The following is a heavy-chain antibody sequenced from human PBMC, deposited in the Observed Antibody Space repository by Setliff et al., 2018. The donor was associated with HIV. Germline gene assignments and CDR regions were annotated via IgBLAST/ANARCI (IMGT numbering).Heavy chain of an antibody. CDR1: GFTFSDYY. CDR2: ISSSGSTI. Sequence: GGSLRLSCAASGFTFSDYYMSWIRLAPGKGLEWASYISSSGSTIYYADSVKGRFTISRDNSKNTLYLQMNSLRAEDTAVYYCAKDQSSAGYYFDSWGQGTLVTVS. CDR3: AKDQSSAGYYFDS. V-gene: IGHV3-11*01. D-gene: IGHD6-25*01. J-gene: IGHJ4*02.